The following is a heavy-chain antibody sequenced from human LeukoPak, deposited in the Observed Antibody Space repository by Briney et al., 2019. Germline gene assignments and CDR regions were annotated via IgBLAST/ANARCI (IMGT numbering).Heavy chain of an antibody. Sequence: ASVKVSCKASGYTFTSYGISWVRQAPGQGLEWMGWISAYNGNTNYAQKLQGRVTMTTDTSTSTAYMELRSLRSDDTAVYYCAREKSETTVTTGFDYWGQGTLVTVSS. CDR2: ISAYNGNT. V-gene: IGHV1-18*01. CDR3: AREKSETTVTTGFDY. J-gene: IGHJ4*02. CDR1: GYTFTSYG. D-gene: IGHD4-17*01.